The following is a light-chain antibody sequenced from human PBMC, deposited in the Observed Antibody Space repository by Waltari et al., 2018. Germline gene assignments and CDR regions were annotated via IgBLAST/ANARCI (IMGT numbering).Light chain of an antibody. CDR1: QGVSSN. CDR2: DAS. V-gene: IGKV3-11*01. Sequence: ELVLTQSPAPLSSSPGERGTLSCRASQGVSSNLAWYQQKPGQAPRLLIYDASNRATGVPARFSGSGSGTDFTLTISSLEPEDFAVYYCQQRGTWPLTFGGGTKVEIK. J-gene: IGKJ4*01. CDR3: QQRGTWPLT.